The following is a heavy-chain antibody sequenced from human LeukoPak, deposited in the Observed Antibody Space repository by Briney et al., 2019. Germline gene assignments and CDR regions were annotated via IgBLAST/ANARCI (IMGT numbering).Heavy chain of an antibody. D-gene: IGHD6-25*01. V-gene: IGHV1-18*01. CDR3: ARDHSGRPAAFDI. CDR2: ISAYNGNT. J-gene: IGHJ3*02. CDR1: GYTFTSYG. Sequence: ASMKVSCKASGYTFTSYGITWGRQAPGQGLEWMGWISAYNGNTNYAQNFQGRVTMTADTSTSTAYMELRSLRSDDTAVYYCARDHSGRPAAFDIWGQGTTVTVSS.